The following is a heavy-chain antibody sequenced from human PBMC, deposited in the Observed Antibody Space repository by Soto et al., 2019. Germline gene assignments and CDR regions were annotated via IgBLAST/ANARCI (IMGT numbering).Heavy chain of an antibody. D-gene: IGHD5-12*01. Sequence: DVQLVESGGGLVQPGGSLRLSCAASGFTFSSYWMHWVRQAPGKGLVWVSRINSAGSITTYADSVKGRFTISRDNAKNTLSLQMNSLSVEDTAVYYCASVVSTIGSDGFDIWGQGTTVTVSS. V-gene: IGHV3-74*01. J-gene: IGHJ3*02. CDR1: GFTFSSYW. CDR3: ASVVSTIGSDGFDI. CDR2: INSAGSIT.